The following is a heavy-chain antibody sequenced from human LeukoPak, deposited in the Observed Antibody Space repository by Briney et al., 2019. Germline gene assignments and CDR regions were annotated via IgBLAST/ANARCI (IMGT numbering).Heavy chain of an antibody. Sequence: ASVKVSCKVSGYTLTELSMHWVRQAPGKGLEWMGGFDPEDGETIYAQKFQGRVTMTEDTSTDTAYMELSSLRSEDTAVYYCATVWVGANYFDYWGQGTLVTVSS. D-gene: IGHD1-26*01. CDR3: ATVWVGANYFDY. J-gene: IGHJ4*02. CDR2: FDPEDGET. V-gene: IGHV1-24*01. CDR1: GYTLTELS.